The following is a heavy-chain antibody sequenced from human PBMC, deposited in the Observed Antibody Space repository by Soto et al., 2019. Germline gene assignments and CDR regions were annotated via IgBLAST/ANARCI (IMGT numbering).Heavy chain of an antibody. CDR2: IYYSGCT. CDR1: GGSISSGDYY. CDR3: ARLMITFGGVIAPFDY. D-gene: IGHD3-16*02. Sequence: QVQLQESGPGLVKPSQTLSLTCTVSGGSISSGDYYWSWIRQPPGKGLEWIGYIYYSGCTYYNPSLKSRVTISVDTSKNHFSLKLSSVTAAYTAVYYCARLMITFGGVIAPFDYWGQGTLVTVSS. J-gene: IGHJ4*02. V-gene: IGHV4-30-4*01.